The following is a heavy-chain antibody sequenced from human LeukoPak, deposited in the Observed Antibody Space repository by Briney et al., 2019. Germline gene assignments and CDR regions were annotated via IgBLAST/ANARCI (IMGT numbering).Heavy chain of an antibody. J-gene: IGHJ4*02. CDR2: IYSGGNI. Sequence: GGSLRLSCAASGFTVSSTYMSWVRQAPGKGLEWVSVIYSGGNIYYIDSVKGRFTISRDTSKNTLYLQMNSLRAEDTAVYYCARVTSNYYDSSGYYDWGQGTLVTVSS. CDR1: GFTVSSTY. CDR3: ARVTSNYYDSSGYYD. V-gene: IGHV3-53*01. D-gene: IGHD3-22*01.